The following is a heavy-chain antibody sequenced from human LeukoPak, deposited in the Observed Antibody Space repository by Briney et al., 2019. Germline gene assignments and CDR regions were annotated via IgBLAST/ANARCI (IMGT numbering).Heavy chain of an antibody. V-gene: IGHV1-69*01. CDR3: ASRITIFGVDPALYYYGMDV. J-gene: IGHJ6*02. D-gene: IGHD3-3*01. CDR1: GGTFSSYA. Sequence: SVKVSCKASGGTFSSYAISWVRQAPGQGLEWMGGIIPIFGTADYAQKFQGRVTITADESTSTAYMELSSLRSEDTAVYYCASRITIFGVDPALYYYGMDVWGQGTTVTVSS. CDR2: IIPIFGTA.